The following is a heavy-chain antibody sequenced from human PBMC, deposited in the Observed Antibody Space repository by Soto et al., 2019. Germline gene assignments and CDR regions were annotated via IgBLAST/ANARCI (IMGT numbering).Heavy chain of an antibody. J-gene: IGHJ3*02. CDR3: AREQWRLAGDAFDI. D-gene: IGHD6-19*01. CDR1: GDSVSSNSAA. CDR2: TYYRSKWYN. V-gene: IGHV6-1*01. Sequence: PSETLSLTCAISGDSVSSNSAAWNWIRQSPSIGLEWLGRTYYRSKWYNDYAVSVKSRITINPDTSKNQFSLQLNSVTPEDTAVYYCAREQWRLAGDAFDIWGQGTMVTV.